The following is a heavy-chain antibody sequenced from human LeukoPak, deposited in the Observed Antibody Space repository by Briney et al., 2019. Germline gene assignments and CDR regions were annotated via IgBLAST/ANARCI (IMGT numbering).Heavy chain of an antibody. Sequence: ASVKVSCKASGYTFTGYYMHWVRQAPGQGLEWMGWINPNSGGTNYAQKFQGRVTMTRDTSISTAYMELSRLRSDDTAVYYCARDYLYCSSTSCYTGGDAFDIWGQGTMVTVSS. J-gene: IGHJ3*02. CDR3: ARDYLYCSSTSCYTGGDAFDI. D-gene: IGHD2-2*02. CDR2: INPNSGGT. CDR1: GYTFTGYY. V-gene: IGHV1-2*02.